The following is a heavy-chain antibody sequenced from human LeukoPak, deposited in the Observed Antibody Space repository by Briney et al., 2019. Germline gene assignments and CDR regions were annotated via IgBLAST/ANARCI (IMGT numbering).Heavy chain of an antibody. J-gene: IGHJ6*03. CDR3: ARHRHYYCYVDV. V-gene: IGHV1-69*05. CDR2: IIPIFGTA. CDR1: GGTSSSYA. Sequence: SVKVSCKASGGTSSSYAISSVRQAPGQGLEWMGWIIPIFGTANYAQKFQGRVTITTDKSTSTAYMELSSLRSEDTAVYYCARHRHYYCYVDVWGKGTTVTVSS.